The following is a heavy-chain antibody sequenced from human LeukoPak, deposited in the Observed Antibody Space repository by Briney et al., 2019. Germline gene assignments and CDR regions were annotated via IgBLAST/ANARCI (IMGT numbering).Heavy chain of an antibody. D-gene: IGHD2-2*01. Sequence: SVKVSCKASGVTFSSYAISWVRQAPGKGLEWMGRIIHIFGTANYAQMFKGGVTITKAESTSTAYMELSSLRSEDTAAYYCATSSYASSRINWFDPWGQGTLVTVSS. V-gene: IGHV1-69*05. CDR2: IIHIFGTA. J-gene: IGHJ5*02. CDR3: ATSSYASSRINWFDP. CDR1: GVTFSSYA.